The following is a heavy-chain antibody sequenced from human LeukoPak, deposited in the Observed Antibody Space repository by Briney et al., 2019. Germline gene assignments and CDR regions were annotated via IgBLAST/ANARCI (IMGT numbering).Heavy chain of an antibody. D-gene: IGHD3-10*01. CDR2: ISSSSSYI. CDR1: GFTFSSYN. CDR3: ARDLGVHGVPD. J-gene: IGHJ4*02. Sequence: PGGSLRLSCAASGFTFSSYNMNWVRQAPGKGLEWVSSISSSSSYIYYADSVKGRFTISRDNAKNSLYLQMNSLRAEDTAVYYCARDLGVHGVPDWGQGTLVTVSS. V-gene: IGHV3-21*01.